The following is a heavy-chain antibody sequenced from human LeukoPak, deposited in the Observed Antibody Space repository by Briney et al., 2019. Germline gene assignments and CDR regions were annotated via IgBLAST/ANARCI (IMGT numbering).Heavy chain of an antibody. CDR3: ARDFEPGVRSSWFSY. Sequence: GGSLRLSCAASGFTFSSYSMNWVRQAAGKGLEWVSSISSISSYIYYADSVKGRFTISRDNAKNSLYLQMNSLRAEDTAVYYCARDFEPGVRSSWFSYWGQGTLVTVSS. CDR1: GFTFSSYS. D-gene: IGHD6-13*01. CDR2: ISSISSYI. V-gene: IGHV3-21*01. J-gene: IGHJ4*02.